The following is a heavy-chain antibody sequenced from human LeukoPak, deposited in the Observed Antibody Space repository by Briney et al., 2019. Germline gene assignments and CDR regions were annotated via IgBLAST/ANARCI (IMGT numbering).Heavy chain of an antibody. CDR1: GFTFSSYW. D-gene: IGHD5-24*01. J-gene: IGHJ5*02. Sequence: GGSLRLSCAASGFTFSSYWMHWVRQAPGKGLVWVSRINSDGSSTSYADSVKGRFTISRDNAKNTLYLQMSSLRAEDTAVYYCARVLIATNWFDPWGQGTLVTVSS. V-gene: IGHV3-74*01. CDR3: ARVLIATNWFDP. CDR2: INSDGSST.